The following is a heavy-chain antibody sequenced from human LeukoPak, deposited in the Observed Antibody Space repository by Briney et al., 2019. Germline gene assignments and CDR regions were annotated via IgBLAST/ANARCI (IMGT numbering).Heavy chain of an antibody. CDR1: GGSIISSSYY. V-gene: IGHV4-39*07. J-gene: IGHJ4*02. CDR3: ARRGQLWSGKEYYFDY. CDR2: VYYSGTT. Sequence: SETLSLTCIVSGGSIISSSYYWAWIRQPPGKGLEWIGSVYYSGTTYYNPSLKSRVTISVDTSKNQFSLKLSSVTAADTAVYYCARRGQLWSGKEYYFDYWGQGTLVTVSS. D-gene: IGHD3-10*01.